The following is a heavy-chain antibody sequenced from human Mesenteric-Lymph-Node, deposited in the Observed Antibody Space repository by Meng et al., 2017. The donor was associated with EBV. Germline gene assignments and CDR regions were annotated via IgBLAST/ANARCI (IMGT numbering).Heavy chain of an antibody. V-gene: IGHV4-34*01. CDR2: ISQSGDT. D-gene: IGHD3-3*01. CDR3: ARGTIFGIVVTYFDY. Sequence: HQGGGGLLGPSETRFLTCVASVGSLSGYHWSVIRQPPGKGLEYIGEISQSGDTNYNPSLKSRVTISVDTSRNQFSLKMRSVTAADTAVYYCARGTIFGIVVTYFDYWSQGNLVTVSS. CDR1: VGSLSGYH. J-gene: IGHJ4*02.